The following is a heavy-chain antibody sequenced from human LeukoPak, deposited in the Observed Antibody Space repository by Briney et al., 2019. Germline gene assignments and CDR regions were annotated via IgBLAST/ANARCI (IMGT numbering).Heavy chain of an antibody. CDR1: GYTFTSYG. V-gene: IGHV1-69*13. J-gene: IGHJ4*02. D-gene: IGHD2-15*01. CDR2: IIPIFGTA. Sequence: SVKVSCKASGYTFTSYGISWVRQAPGQGLEWMGGIIPIFGTANYAQKFQGRVTITADESTSTAYMELSSLRSEDTAVYYCARDGGYCSGGSCYSFPFDYWGQGTLVTVSS. CDR3: ARDGGYCSGGSCYSFPFDY.